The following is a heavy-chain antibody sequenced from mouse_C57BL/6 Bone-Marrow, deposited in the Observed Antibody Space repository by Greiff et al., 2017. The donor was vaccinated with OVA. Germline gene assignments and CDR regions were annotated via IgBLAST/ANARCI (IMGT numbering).Heavy chain of an antibody. J-gene: IGHJ4*01. CDR3: AREGYYYGNAMDY. CDR1: GFTFSSYA. V-gene: IGHV5-4*01. CDR2: ISDGGSYT. Sequence: EVQLVESGGGLVKPGGSLKLSCAASGFTFSSYAMSWVRQTPEKRLEWVATISDGGSYTYYPDNVKGRFTISRDNAKNNLYLQMSHLKSEDTAMYYGAREGYYYGNAMDYWGQGTSVTVSS. D-gene: IGHD1-1*01.